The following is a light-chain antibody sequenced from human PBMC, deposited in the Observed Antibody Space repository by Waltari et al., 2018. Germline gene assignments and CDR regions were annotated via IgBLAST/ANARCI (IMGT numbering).Light chain of an antibody. Sequence: QSALTQPRSVSGSPGQSVTISCTGTSSDVGGYNFVSWYQQYPGKAPKLVIYDVNKRPSGVPDRFSGSKSGNTASLISSGLQTEDEADYYCCSYAGYYTVFGGGTKVAVL. V-gene: IGLV2-11*01. CDR3: CSYAGYYTV. CDR1: SSDVGGYNF. J-gene: IGLJ3*02. CDR2: DVN.